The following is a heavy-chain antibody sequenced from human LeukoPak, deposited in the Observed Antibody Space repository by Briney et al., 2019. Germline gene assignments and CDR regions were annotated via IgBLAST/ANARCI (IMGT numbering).Heavy chain of an antibody. CDR2: IKNDGSET. D-gene: IGHD6-19*01. J-gene: IGHJ4*02. V-gene: IGHV3-7*03. CDR3: VKNDGWFHLAQ. Sequence: GGSLRLSCAVSGFNFRDHWMDWVRQAPGKGLEWVGHIKNDGSETYYLDSLKGRFSISRDSTNNALYLQMNSLRVEDTAVYYCVKNDGWFHLAQWGQGTLVTVSS. CDR1: GFNFRDHW.